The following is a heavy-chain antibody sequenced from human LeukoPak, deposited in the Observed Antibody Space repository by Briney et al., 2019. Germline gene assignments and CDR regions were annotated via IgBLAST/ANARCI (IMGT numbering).Heavy chain of an antibody. CDR3: AKERSGVVAAASNS. CDR2: VKSKSADETT. J-gene: IGHJ5*02. Sequence: PGGSLRLSCAASGLSISNDWMSWVRQAPGKGLEWVARVKSKSADETTDYAAPVKGRFTISRDDSKNTLYLRMNSLETEDTAVYYCAKERSGVVAAASNSWGRGTLVTVSS. D-gene: IGHD2-2*01. CDR1: GLSISNDW. V-gene: IGHV3-15*01.